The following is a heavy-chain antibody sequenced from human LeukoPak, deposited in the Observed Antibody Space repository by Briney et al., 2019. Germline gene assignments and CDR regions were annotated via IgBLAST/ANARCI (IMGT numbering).Heavy chain of an antibody. D-gene: IGHD5-18*01. CDR2: IYHSGST. CDR1: GYSISSGYY. J-gene: IGHJ4*02. Sequence: SETLSLTCTVSGYSISSGYYWGWIRQPPGKGLEWIGSIYHSGSTYYNPSLKSRVTISVDTSKNQFSLQLSSVTAADTAVYYCARGPGGYSYGPLGYWGQGTLVTVSS. V-gene: IGHV4-38-2*02. CDR3: ARGPGGYSYGPLGY.